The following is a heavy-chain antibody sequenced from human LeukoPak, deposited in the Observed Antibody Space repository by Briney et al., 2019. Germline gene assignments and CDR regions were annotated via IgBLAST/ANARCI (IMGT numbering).Heavy chain of an antibody. CDR1: GFTFGSYA. Sequence: GGSLRLSCAASGFTFGSYAMSWVRQAPGKGLEWVSGISGSGGSTYYADSVKGRFTTSRDNSKNTLYLQMNSLRAEDTAMYYCAKGGVGSGKTFDSWGQGTLVTVSS. J-gene: IGHJ4*02. V-gene: IGHV3-23*01. CDR2: ISGSGGST. CDR3: AKGGVGSGKTFDS. D-gene: IGHD3-10*01.